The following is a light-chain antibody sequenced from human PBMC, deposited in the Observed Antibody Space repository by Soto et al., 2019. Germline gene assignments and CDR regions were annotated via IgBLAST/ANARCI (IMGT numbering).Light chain of an antibody. CDR2: AAS. Sequence: DIQMTQSPSSLSASAGDRVTISCRASQSISTYLNWYQQKPGKAPDLLIYAASSLQSGVPPRFSGSGSGTDFTLTIMSLQPEDFATYYCQQSYTAPLTFGGGTKVEIK. CDR3: QQSYTAPLT. V-gene: IGKV1-39*01. CDR1: QSISTY. J-gene: IGKJ4*01.